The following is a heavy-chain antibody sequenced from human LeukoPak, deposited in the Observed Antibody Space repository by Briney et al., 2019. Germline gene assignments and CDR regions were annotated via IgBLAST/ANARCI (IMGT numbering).Heavy chain of an antibody. D-gene: IGHD2-2*01. J-gene: IGHJ6*02. V-gene: IGHV4-39*07. Sequence: SSETLSLTCTVSGGSISSSSYYWGWIRQPPGKGLEWIGSIYYSGSTYYNPSLKSRVTISVDTSKNQFSLKLSSVTAADTAVYYCARIDLGYCSSTSCYGVYYYYGMDVWGQGTTVTVSS. CDR3: ARIDLGYCSSTSCYGVYYYYGMDV. CDR1: GGSISSSSYY. CDR2: IYYSGST.